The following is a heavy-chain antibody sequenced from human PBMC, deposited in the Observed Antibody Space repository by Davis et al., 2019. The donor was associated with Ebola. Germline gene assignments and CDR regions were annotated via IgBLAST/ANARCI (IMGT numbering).Heavy chain of an antibody. D-gene: IGHD2-2*01. J-gene: IGHJ4*02. V-gene: IGHV3-33*01. CDR1: GFTFVYYT. CDR3: ARSSYQPDY. CDR2: IWGDGSAR. Sequence: PGGSLRLSCAASGFTFVYYTMHWVRQAPGKGLEWVAAIWGDGSARYYADSVKGRFTISRDNAENSLYLQMNGLRAEDTAVYYCARSSYQPDYWGQGTLVTVSS.